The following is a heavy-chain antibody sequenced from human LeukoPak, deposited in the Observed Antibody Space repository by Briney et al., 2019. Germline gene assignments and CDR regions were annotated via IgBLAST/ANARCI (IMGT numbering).Heavy chain of an antibody. CDR1: GGSISSYY. V-gene: IGHV4-59*08. J-gene: IGHJ3*01. CDR3: ARLPGFRDAFDF. Sequence: SETLSLTRTVSGGSISSYYWSWIRQPPGKGLEWIGYIYYSGSTNYNPSLKSRVTISVDTSKNQFSLKLSSVTAADTAVYYCARLPGFRDAFDFWGQGTMVTVSS. CDR2: IYYSGST.